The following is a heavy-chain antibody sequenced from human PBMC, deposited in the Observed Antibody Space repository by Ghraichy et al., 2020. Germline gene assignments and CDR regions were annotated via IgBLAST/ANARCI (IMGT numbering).Heavy chain of an antibody. J-gene: IGHJ4*02. Sequence: ASVKVSCKASGYIFTNYDITWVRQAPGQGLEWMAWMKPDSGNTGYAQKFQGRVTMTRDTSTSTAYMELSSLRSEDTAVYYCARGRGDYDTSGFYPRRYLDNWGQGTLVTVSS. CDR1: GYIFTNYD. CDR2: MKPDSGNT. V-gene: IGHV1-8*01. CDR3: ARGRGDYDTSGFYPRRYLDN. D-gene: IGHD3-9*01.